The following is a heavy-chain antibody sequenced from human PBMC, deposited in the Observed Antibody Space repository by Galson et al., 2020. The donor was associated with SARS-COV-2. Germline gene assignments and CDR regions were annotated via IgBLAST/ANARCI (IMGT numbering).Heavy chain of an antibody. CDR3: ARESSDCWYIDN. J-gene: IGHJ4*02. V-gene: IGHV4-38-2*02. CDR2: VLHSGN. CDR1: GFTITSGYY. D-gene: IGHD2-21*01. Sequence: SETLSLTCTVSGFTITSGYYWGWIRQPPGKRLEWIGSVLHSGNYYNPSLKSRLTVSLDKSKNQFSLTLTSVTAEDTAVYYCARESSDCWYIDNWGQGTLVTVSS.